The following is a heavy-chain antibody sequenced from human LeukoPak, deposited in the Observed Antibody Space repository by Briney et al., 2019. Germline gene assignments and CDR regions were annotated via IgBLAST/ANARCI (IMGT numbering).Heavy chain of an antibody. D-gene: IGHD2-15*01. CDR1: GFTFSSYG. V-gene: IGHV3-23*01. J-gene: IGHJ4*02. CDR3: VSRYCSGHSCYSAFDF. CDR2: INGGTSIT. Sequence: AGGSLRLSCAASGFTFSSYGMSWVRRAPGKGLEWFSAINGGTSITNYADSVKGRFTISRDYSKNTLYLQMNSLRAEDTAVYYCVSRYCSGHSCYSAFDFWGQGTLVTVSS.